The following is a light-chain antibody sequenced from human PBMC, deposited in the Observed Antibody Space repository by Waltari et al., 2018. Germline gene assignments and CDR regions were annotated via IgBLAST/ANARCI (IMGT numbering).Light chain of an antibody. CDR1: QSLSTNY. J-gene: IGKJ4*01. V-gene: IGKV3-20*01. CDR2: HAS. Sequence: EIVLTQSPGTLSLSPGERATPSCRASQSLSTNYLAWYQQKPGQAPRLLIYHASSRTTGIPDRFGGSGSGTDFTLSISRVEPEDFAVYYCQQYGTSSLSFGGGTKVEIK. CDR3: QQYGTSSLS.